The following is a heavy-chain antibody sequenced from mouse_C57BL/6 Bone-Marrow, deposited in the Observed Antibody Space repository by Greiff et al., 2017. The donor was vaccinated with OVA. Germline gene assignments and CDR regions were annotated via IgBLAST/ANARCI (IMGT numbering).Heavy chain of an antibody. CDR3: ARQPYYYGSSYYFDY. CDR1: GFTFSSYG. J-gene: IGHJ2*01. CDR2: ISSGGSYT. Sequence: EVQLVESGGDLVKPGGSLKLSCAASGFTFSSYGMSWVRQTPDKRLEWVATISSGGSYTYYPDSVKGRFTISRDNAKNTLYLQMSSLKSEDTAMYYCARQPYYYGSSYYFDYWGQGTTLTVSS. D-gene: IGHD1-1*01. V-gene: IGHV5-6*01.